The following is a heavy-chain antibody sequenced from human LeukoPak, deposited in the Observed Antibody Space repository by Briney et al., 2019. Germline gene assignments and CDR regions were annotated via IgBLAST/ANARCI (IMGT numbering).Heavy chain of an antibody. D-gene: IGHD3-22*01. CDR1: GGSISSSSYY. V-gene: IGHV4-39*01. CDR2: IHYGGST. CDR3: AGQDDSSGSRLDEAFDI. J-gene: IGHJ3*02. Sequence: SETLSLTCTVSGGSISSSSYYWGWIRQPPGKGLEWIGSIHYGGSTYYTASLKSRVTISVNTSKNQFSLKLSSVTAADTAVYYCAGQDDSSGSRLDEAFDIWGQGTMVTVSS.